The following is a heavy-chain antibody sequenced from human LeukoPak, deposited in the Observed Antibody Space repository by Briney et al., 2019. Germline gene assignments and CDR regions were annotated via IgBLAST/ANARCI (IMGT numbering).Heavy chain of an antibody. V-gene: IGHV1-24*01. CDR1: GYTPTELS. J-gene: IGHJ4*02. CDR2: FDPEDGET. Sequence: VASVKVSCKVSGYTPTELSMHWVRQAPGKGLEWMGGFDPEDGETIYAQKFQGRVTMTEDTSTDTAYMELSSLRSEDTAVYYCATVSYADGGGGSSYHDYWGQGTLVTVSS. CDR3: ATVSYADGGGGSSYHDY. D-gene: IGHD2-15*01.